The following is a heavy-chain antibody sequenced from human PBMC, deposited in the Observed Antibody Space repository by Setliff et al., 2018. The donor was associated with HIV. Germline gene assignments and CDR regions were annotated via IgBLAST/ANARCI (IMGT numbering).Heavy chain of an antibody. CDR2: IYTSGCT. J-gene: IGHJ6*03. D-gene: IGHD3-16*01. Sequence: SETLSLTCTVSGGSISSYYWSWIRQPAGKGLEWIGHIYTSGCTNYNPSLKSRVTMSVDTSKNQFSLKLSSVTAADTAVYYCARDVPWGDYYYYMDVWGKGTTVTVSS. CDR3: ARDVPWGDYYYYMDV. CDR1: GGSISSYY. V-gene: IGHV4-4*07.